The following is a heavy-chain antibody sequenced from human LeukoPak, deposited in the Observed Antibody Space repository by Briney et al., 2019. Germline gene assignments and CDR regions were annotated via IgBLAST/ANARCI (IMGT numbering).Heavy chain of an antibody. V-gene: IGHV1-46*01. CDR2: VNPNDGAR. CDR3: ARGLYYYDRSTYDDFDY. D-gene: IGHD3-22*01. CDR1: GYPFSTYW. J-gene: IGHJ4*02. Sequence: ASVKVSCKASGYPFSTYWLHWVRQAPGQGHEWMGFVNPNDGARIYAQKFQGRITMTRDTSTNTVFMELSSLRSEDTAVYYCARGLYYYDRSTYDDFDYWGQGTLVTVSS.